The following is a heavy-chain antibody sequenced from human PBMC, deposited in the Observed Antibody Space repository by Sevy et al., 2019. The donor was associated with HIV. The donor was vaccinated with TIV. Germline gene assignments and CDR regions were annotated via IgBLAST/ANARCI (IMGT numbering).Heavy chain of an antibody. CDR3: AGRKVGDFWSGSIRGPWAGVPLFDN. D-gene: IGHD3-3*01. V-gene: IGHV3-23*01. CDR1: GFTFSSYA. J-gene: IGHJ5*02. CDR2: ISHTGDST. Sequence: GGSLRLSCTSSGFTFSSYAMNWVRQAPGKGLEWVSTISHTGDSTYYADSVKGRFTISRDNSENTLYLQMNSLIAEDTVLYYCAGRKVGDFWSGSIRGPWAGVPLFDNWGQGTLVTVSS.